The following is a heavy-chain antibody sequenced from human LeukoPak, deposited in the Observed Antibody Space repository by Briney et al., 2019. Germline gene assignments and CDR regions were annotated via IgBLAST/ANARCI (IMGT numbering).Heavy chain of an antibody. CDR1: GYTFTGYY. CDR3: ARALDTAMVTDFD. Sequence: ASVKVSCKASGYTFTGYYMHWVRQAPGQGLEWMGWINPNSGGTNYAQKFQGRVTMTRDTSISTAYMELSRLRSDDTAVYYCARALDTAMVTDFDWGQGTLVTVSS. J-gene: IGHJ4*02. V-gene: IGHV1-2*02. CDR2: INPNSGGT. D-gene: IGHD5-18*01.